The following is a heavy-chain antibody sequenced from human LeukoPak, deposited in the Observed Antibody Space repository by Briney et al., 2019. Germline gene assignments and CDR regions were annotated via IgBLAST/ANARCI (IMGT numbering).Heavy chain of an antibody. D-gene: IGHD5-12*01. V-gene: IGHV5-10-1*01. CDR3: ARQYSGYDYYFDY. J-gene: IGHJ4*02. CDR2: IDPSDSYT. Sequence: GESLKISCQGSGYTFTNYWISWVRQMPGKRLEWMGRIDPSDSYTNYNPTFRGHITISADKSSSTAYLHWSSLKASDTAMYFCARQYSGYDYYFDYWGQGSLVTVSS. CDR1: GYTFTNYW.